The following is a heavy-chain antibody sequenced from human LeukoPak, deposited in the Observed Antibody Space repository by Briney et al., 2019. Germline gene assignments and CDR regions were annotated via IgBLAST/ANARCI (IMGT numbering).Heavy chain of an antibody. CDR2: LSGSGRST. D-gene: IGHD2/OR15-2a*01. CDR1: GFTFSSNA. V-gene: IGHV3-23*01. CDR3: AKGPSVIVIVPIAPDYYFDL. J-gene: IGHJ2*01. Sequence: PGGSLRLSCAASGFTFSSNAMGWVRQAPGKGLEWVSALSGSGRSTFYADSVKGRFTISRDNSKNSLYLQMSSLRPEDTAVYYCAKGPSVIVIVPIAPDYYFDLWGRGTLVTVSS.